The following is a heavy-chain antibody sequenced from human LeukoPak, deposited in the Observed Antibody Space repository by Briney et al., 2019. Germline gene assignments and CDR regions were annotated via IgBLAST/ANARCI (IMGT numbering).Heavy chain of an antibody. D-gene: IGHD4-11*01. V-gene: IGHV4-30-2*01. CDR1: GGSISSGGYY. CDR2: IYHSGST. CDR3: ARDYFTVTTEGSNYGFDP. Sequence: SQTLSLTCTVSGGSISSGGYYWSWIRQPPGKGLEWIGYIYHSGSTYYNPSLKSRVTISVDRSKNQFSLKLSSVTAADTAVYYCARDYFTVTTEGSNYGFDPWGQGTLVTVSS. J-gene: IGHJ5*02.